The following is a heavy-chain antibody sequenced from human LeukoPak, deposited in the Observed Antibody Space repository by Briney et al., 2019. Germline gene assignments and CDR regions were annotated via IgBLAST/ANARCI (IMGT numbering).Heavy chain of an antibody. Sequence: RGSLRLSCAASGFTFTIYTMNCVRHAPGEGLECVSSSSTRSAYIDYADSVKCRLTISRANDKNIMYLQVDNMGADYTAVDNCATNLYYNSSAGDLWGRGTLVTVSS. CDR3: ATNLYYNSSAGDL. D-gene: IGHD3-10*01. V-gene: IGHV3-21*01. CDR1: GFTFTIYT. CDR2: SSTRSAYI. J-gene: IGHJ2*01.